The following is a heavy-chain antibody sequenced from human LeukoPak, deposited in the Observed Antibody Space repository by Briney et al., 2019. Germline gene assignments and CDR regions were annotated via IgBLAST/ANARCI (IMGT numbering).Heavy chain of an antibody. CDR3: ASPGIAAAE. CDR2: INSDGSIT. D-gene: IGHD6-13*01. Sequence: GGSLRLSCVASGFTFNKYWMHWVRQASGKGLVWVSRINSDGSITSYADSVKGRFAISRDNAKNTLYLLMTSLRAEDTAVYYCASPGIAAAEGGQGTLVTVSS. V-gene: IGHV3-74*01. CDR1: GFTFNKYW. J-gene: IGHJ4*02.